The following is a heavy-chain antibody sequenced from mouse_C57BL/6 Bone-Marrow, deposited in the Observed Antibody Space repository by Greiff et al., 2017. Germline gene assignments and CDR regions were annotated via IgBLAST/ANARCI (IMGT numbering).Heavy chain of an antibody. J-gene: IGHJ2*01. V-gene: IGHV14-1*01. D-gene: IGHD1-1*01. CDR3: TTAAFYGSSPSYFDY. CDR2: IDPEDGDT. CDR1: GFNIKDYY. Sequence: EVQLVESGAELVRPGASVTLSCTASGFNIKDYYMHWVKQRPEQGLEWIGRIDPEDGDTEYAPKFQGKATMTAYTSSNTAYLQLSSLTSEDTAVYYCTTAAFYGSSPSYFDYWGQGTTLTVSS.